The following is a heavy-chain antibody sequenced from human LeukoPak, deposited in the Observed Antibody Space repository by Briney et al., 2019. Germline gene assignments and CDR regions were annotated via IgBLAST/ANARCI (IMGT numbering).Heavy chain of an antibody. V-gene: IGHV4-4*09. CDR1: GDSISGYY. CDR3: ARWGTGDNPTFDY. Sequence: SETLSLTCTVSGDSISGYYWSWIRQPPGKGLECIGYTYTTESTTYNPSLKSRVTISVDTSKNQFSLKLSSVTAADTAVYYCARWGTGDNPTFDYWGQGTLVTVSS. J-gene: IGHJ4*02. D-gene: IGHD1-1*01. CDR2: TYTTEST.